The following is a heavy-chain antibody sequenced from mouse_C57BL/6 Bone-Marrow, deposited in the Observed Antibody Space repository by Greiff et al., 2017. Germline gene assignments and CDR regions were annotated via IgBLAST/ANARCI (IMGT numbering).Heavy chain of an antibody. CDR3: ARNLDDGYYEGY. Sequence: VQLQQSGAELARPADSVTMSCKASGYTFTSYTMRWVKQRPGRGLEWIGYINPSSGYNKYNQKFKDKATLTADKSSSPAYMQLSIPTSEDSAVYYCARNLDDGYYEGYWGQGTTLTVSS. CDR2: INPSSGYN. J-gene: IGHJ2*01. V-gene: IGHV1-4*01. CDR1: GYTFTSYT. D-gene: IGHD2-3*01.